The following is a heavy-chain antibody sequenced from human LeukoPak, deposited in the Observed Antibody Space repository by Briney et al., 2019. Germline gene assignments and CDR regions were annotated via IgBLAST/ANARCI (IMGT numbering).Heavy chain of an antibody. CDR1: GGSFSGYY. D-gene: IGHD4-23*01. CDR3: ARVGGNSESYGWFGP. CDR2: INHSGST. V-gene: IGHV4-34*01. Sequence: SETLSLTCAVYGGSFSGYYWSWIRQPPGKGLEWIGEINHSGSTNYNPSLKSRVTISVDTSKNQFSLKLSSVTAADTAVYYCARVGGNSESYGWFGPWGQGSLVTVSS. J-gene: IGHJ5*02.